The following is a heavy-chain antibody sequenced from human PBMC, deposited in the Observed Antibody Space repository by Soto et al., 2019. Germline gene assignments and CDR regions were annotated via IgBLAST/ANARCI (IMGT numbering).Heavy chain of an antibody. V-gene: IGHV4-34*01. CDR1: GGSFRGYY. D-gene: IGHD2-2*01. J-gene: IGHJ3*02. CDR2: INHSGST. CDR3: ARDCSSTSCYAFDI. Sequence: SETLSLNCAVYGGSFRGYYWSWIRQPPGKGLEWIGEINHSGSTNYNPSLKSRVTISVDTSKNQFSLKLSSVTAADTAVYYCARDCSSTSCYAFDIWGQGTMVTVSS.